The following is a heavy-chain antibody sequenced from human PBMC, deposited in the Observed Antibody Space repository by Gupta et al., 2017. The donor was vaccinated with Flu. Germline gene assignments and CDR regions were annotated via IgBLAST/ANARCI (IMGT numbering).Heavy chain of an antibody. Sequence: EVQLLESVGGLVQPGGSLRLSCAAPGFTFSNYSMSWVRQAQGKGLEWVSTISGSGGSTYYEDSGEGRFTISRDNSKNTLYLQMISLRAEDTAVYYCAKARYTGYDSGGMDGGGQGTTVTVS. CDR3: AKARYTGYDSGGMDG. D-gene: IGHD5-12*01. J-gene: IGHJ6*02. CDR2: ISGSGGST. V-gene: IGHV3-23*01. CDR1: GFTFSNYS.